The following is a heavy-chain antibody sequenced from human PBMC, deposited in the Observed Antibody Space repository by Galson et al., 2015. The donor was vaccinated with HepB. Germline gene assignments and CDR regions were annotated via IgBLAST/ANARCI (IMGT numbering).Heavy chain of an antibody. CDR3: ARDNSSSSSVYYYYYYMDV. J-gene: IGHJ6*03. CDR1: GFTFSSYW. V-gene: IGHV3-7*03. Sequence: SLRLSCAASGFTFSSYWMSWVRQAPGKGLEWVANIKQDGSEKYYVDSVKGRFTIPRDNAKNSLYLQMNSLRAEDTAVYYCARDNSSSSSVYYYYYYMDVWGKGTTVTVSS. CDR2: IKQDGSEK. D-gene: IGHD6-6*01.